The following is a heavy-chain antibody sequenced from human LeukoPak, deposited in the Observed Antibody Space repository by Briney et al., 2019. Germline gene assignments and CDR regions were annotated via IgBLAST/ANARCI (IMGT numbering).Heavy chain of an antibody. Sequence: QTGGSLRLSCAASGFTFSSRWMHWVRQAPGKGLVWVSRINSDVSSAGYADSVKGRFAISRDDAKNTLYLQMNSLTAQDTAVYYCTRCPSSTSCYGIFLDYWGQGTLVTVSS. CDR3: TRCPSSTSCYGIFLDY. J-gene: IGHJ4*02. CDR1: GFTFSSRW. CDR2: INSDVSSA. D-gene: IGHD2-2*01. V-gene: IGHV3-74*01.